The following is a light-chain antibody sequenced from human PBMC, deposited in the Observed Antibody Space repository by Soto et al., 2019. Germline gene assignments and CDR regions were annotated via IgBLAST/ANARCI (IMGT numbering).Light chain of an antibody. CDR1: SSDFGSYNL. Sequence: QSVLTQPAFVSGSPGQSITISCTGTSSDFGSYNLVSWYQQHPGKAPKLMIYEVSKRPSGVSNRFSGSKSGNTASLTISGLQAEDEADYYCCSYAGSSTPYVFGTGTKVTVL. CDR2: EVS. V-gene: IGLV2-23*02. J-gene: IGLJ1*01. CDR3: CSYAGSSTPYV.